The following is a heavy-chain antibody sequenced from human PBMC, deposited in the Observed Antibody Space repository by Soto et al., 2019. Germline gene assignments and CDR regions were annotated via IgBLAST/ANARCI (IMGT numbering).Heavy chain of an antibody. CDR3: VKGYWKGDV. CDR1: GFTFRSFA. D-gene: IGHD1-1*01. Sequence: PGGSLRLSCEASGFTFRSFAMSWVRQAPGKGLEWVSGISGSGISTHYADSVKGRFTISRDNSKNTLYLQMNSLRDEDTAVYHCVKGYWKGDVWGQGTTVTVSS. CDR2: ISGSGIST. J-gene: IGHJ6*02. V-gene: IGHV3-23*01.